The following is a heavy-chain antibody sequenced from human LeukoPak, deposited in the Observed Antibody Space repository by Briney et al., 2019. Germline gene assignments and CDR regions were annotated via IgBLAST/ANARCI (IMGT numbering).Heavy chain of an antibody. D-gene: IGHD6-6*01. CDR3: VKDRHVDY. Sequence: GGALRLSCSVSGFTLSSYAMHWVRQAPGKGLRYVSSISSDGRSTYYADSVKGRFSISRDNSKNTLYLQMSSLRVEDTAVYYCVKDRHVDYWGQGTLVTVSS. CDR1: GFTLSSYA. CDR2: ISSDGRST. J-gene: IGHJ4*02. V-gene: IGHV3-64D*09.